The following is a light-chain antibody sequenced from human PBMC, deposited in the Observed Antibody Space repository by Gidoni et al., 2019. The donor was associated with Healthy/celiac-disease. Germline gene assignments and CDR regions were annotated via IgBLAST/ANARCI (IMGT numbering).Light chain of an antibody. CDR3: QQYGSSPPNT. J-gene: IGKJ2*01. CDR1: QSVSSSY. Sequence: EIVLTPSPVTLSLSPGERATLSCRARQSVSSSYLAWYQQKPGQAPRHLIYGASSRATGIPDRFSGSGSGTDFTLTISRLEPEDFAVYYCQQYGSSPPNTFGQGTKLEIK. V-gene: IGKV3-20*01. CDR2: GAS.